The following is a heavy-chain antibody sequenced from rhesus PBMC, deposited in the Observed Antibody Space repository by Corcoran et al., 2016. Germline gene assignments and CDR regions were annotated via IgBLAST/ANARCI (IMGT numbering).Heavy chain of an antibody. CDR2: IYDSGSST. CDR1: GGSISSSN. J-gene: IGHJ2*01. D-gene: IGHD1-44*01. V-gene: IGHV4-169*01. Sequence: QLQLQESGPGLVKPSETLSVTCAVSGGSISSSNWSWIRQAPGKGLEWIGYIYDSGSSTNYNPSLKSRVTLSVDTSKNQLSLKLSSVTTADTAVYYCASGNWYFDLWGPGTPITISS. CDR3: ASGNWYFDL.